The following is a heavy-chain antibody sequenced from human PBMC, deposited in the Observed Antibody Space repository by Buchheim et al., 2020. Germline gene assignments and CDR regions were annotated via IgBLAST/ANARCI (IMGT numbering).Heavy chain of an antibody. CDR2: ISGSGGST. Sequence: VQLLESGGGLVQPGGSLRLSCAASGFTFTSYAMSWVRQAPGKGLEWVSGISGSGGSTSYADSVKGRFTISRDNSKNPLYLQMNSLRAEDTAIYYCAKAASIAATLGWYFDLWGRGTL. D-gene: IGHD6-6*01. CDR1: GFTFTSYA. V-gene: IGHV3-23*01. J-gene: IGHJ2*01. CDR3: AKAASIAATLGWYFDL.